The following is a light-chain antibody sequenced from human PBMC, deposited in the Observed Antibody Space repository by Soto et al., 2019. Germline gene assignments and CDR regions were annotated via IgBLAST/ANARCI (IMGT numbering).Light chain of an antibody. V-gene: IGLV3-21*04. CDR3: QVWYIMTDNYV. CDR1: NIGNKR. J-gene: IGLJ1*01. Sequence: SYELTQSPSVSVAPEQTATITCGGNNIGNKRVHWYRQKPGQAPVLLISYDSDRPSGIPERFSGSNSCNTATLTISRVEAGDEADDYCQVWYIMTDNYVFGSGTKLTVL. CDR2: YDS.